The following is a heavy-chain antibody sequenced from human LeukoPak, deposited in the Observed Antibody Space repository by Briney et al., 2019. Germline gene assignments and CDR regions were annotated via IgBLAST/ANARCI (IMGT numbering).Heavy chain of an antibody. J-gene: IGHJ4*02. CDR1: GFTFSTYA. V-gene: IGHV3-23*01. Sequence: QSGGSLRLSCAASGFTFSTYAMNWVRQAPGKGLEWVSAISGSATGSVTTYYTDSVKGRFTISRDNSKNSLYLQMNSLRAGDTAVYYCARVIVGMTGAEYWGQGTLVTVSS. CDR2: ISGSATGSVTT. D-gene: IGHD1-20*01. CDR3: ARVIVGMTGAEY.